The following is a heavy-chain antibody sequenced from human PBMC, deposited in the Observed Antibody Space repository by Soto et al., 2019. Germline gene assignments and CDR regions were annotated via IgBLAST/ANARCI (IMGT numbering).Heavy chain of an antibody. V-gene: IGHV3-64*01. D-gene: IGHD5-12*01. CDR3: ARRGYSGYEIDY. J-gene: IGHJ4*02. Sequence: GGSLRLSCAASGFTFSSYAMHWVRQAPGKGLEYVSDISSNGGSTYYANSVKGRFTISRDNSKNTLYLQMGSLRAEGMAVYYCARRGYSGYEIDYWGQGTLVTVSS. CDR1: GFTFSSYA. CDR2: ISSNGGST.